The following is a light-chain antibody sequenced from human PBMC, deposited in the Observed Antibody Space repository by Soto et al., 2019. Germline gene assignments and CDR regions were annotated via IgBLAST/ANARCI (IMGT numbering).Light chain of an antibody. CDR2: DAS. CDR1: QSVIRY. V-gene: IGKV3-11*01. CDR3: QHYNSYSEA. Sequence: EIVFTQSPATLALSPGERATLSCRASQSVIRYLAWYQQRPGQAPRLLIYDASYRATGIPARFSGSGSGTEFTLTISSLQPDDFATYYCQHYNSYSEAFGQGTKVDIK. J-gene: IGKJ1*01.